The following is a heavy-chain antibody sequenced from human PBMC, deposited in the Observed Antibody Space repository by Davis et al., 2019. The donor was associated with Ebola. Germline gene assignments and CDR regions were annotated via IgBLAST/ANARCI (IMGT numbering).Heavy chain of an antibody. J-gene: IGHJ6*04. V-gene: IGHV1-2*06. CDR2: INPNSGGT. Sequence: AASVKVSCKASGYTFTGYYMHWVRQAPGQGLEWMGRINPNSGGTNYAQKFQGRVTMTRDTSISTAYMELSRLRSDDTAVYYCARVFISSWPPSVGMDVWGKGTTVTVSS. D-gene: IGHD6-13*01. CDR3: ARVFISSWPPSVGMDV. CDR1: GYTFTGYY.